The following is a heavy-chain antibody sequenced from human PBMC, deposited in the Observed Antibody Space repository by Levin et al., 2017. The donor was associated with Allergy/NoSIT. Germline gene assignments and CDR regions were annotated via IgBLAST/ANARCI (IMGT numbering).Heavy chain of an antibody. CDR2: ISYDGSNK. D-gene: IGHD6-19*01. CDR3: ARDKQWPTEINHFDY. V-gene: IGHV3-30-3*01. J-gene: IGHJ4*02. CDR1: GFTFSSYA. Sequence: GGSLRLSCAASGFTFSSYAMHWVRQAPGKGLEWVAVISYDGSNKYYADSVKGRFTISRDNSKNTLYLQMNSLRAEDTAVYYCARDKQWPTEINHFDYWGQGTLVTVSS.